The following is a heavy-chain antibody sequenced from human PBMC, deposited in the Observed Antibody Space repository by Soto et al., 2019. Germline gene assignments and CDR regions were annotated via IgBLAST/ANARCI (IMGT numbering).Heavy chain of an antibody. V-gene: IGHV3-21*01. J-gene: IGHJ4*02. Sequence: PGGSLRLSCAASGFAFMSYTMNWVRQAPGKGLEWVSSMTSSGAYIYHADSVKGRFTISRDNAKNSLYLEMNSLRAEDTALYYCARDSYASYDSSTGFSNDYWGRGTLVTVSS. D-gene: IGHD3-3*01. CDR1: GFAFMSYT. CDR2: MTSSGAYI. CDR3: ARDSYASYDSSTGFSNDY.